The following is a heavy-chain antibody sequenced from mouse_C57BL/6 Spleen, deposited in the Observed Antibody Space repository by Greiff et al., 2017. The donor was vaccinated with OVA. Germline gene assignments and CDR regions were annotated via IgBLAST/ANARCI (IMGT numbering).Heavy chain of an antibody. CDR2: ISDGGSYT. CDR3: ASDRDSYPYYYAMDY. CDR1: GSTFSSYA. Sequence: EVKLVESGRGLVKPGGSLKLSCAASGSTFSSYAMSWVRQTPEKRLEWVATISDGGSYTYYPDNVKGRFTMSRDNAKNNLYLQLCHLKSEDTALYYCASDRDSYPYYYAMDYWGQGTTVTVSS. D-gene: IGHD1-1*01. J-gene: IGHJ4*01. V-gene: IGHV5-4*03.